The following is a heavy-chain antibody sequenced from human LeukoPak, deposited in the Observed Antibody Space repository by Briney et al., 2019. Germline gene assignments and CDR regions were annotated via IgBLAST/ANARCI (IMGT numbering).Heavy chain of an antibody. V-gene: IGHV4-34*01. D-gene: IGHD5-12*01. CDR3: ARGAVWWLR. CDR1: GGSFSGYY. Sequence: PSETLSLTCAVYGGSFSGYYWSWIRQPLGKGLEWIGEINHSGSTNYNPSLKSRVTISVDTSKNQSSLKLSSVTAADTAVYYCARGAVWWLRWGQGTLVTVSS. CDR2: INHSGST. J-gene: IGHJ4*02.